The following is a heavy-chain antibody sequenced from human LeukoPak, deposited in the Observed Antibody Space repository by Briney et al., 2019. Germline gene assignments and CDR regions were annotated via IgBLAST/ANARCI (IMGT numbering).Heavy chain of an antibody. V-gene: IGHV4-4*07. Sequence: SETLSLTCTVSGGSISSYYWSWIRQPAGKGLEWIGRIYTSGSTNYNPSLKSRVTMSVDTSKNQFSLKLSSVTAADTAVYYCARGAGSGTYKRFDFWGQGTLVTVSS. CDR1: GGSISSYY. J-gene: IGHJ4*02. D-gene: IGHD3-10*01. CDR2: IYTSGST. CDR3: ARGAGSGTYKRFDF.